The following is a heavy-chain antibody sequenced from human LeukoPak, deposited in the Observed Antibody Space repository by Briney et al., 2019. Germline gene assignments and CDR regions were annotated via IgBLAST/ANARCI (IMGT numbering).Heavy chain of an antibody. CDR1: GGSISSSYYY. V-gene: IGHV4-39*01. CDR3: TRHLIAVAGTGSVFDI. CDR2: IYYSGST. Sequence: PSETLSLTCTVSGGSISSSYYYWGWIRQPPGKGLEWIGSIYYSGSTYYNPSLRSRVTISVDTSKNQFSLKLSSVTAADTAVYYCTRHLIAVAGTGSVFDIWGQGTTVTVSS. J-gene: IGHJ3*02. D-gene: IGHD6-19*01.